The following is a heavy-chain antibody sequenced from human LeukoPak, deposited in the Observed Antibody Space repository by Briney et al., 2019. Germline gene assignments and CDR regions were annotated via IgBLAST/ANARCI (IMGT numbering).Heavy chain of an antibody. D-gene: IGHD6-19*01. V-gene: IGHV4-59*01. CDR2: IFYSGST. CDR1: GGFISRYY. J-gene: IGHJ6*03. Sequence: SETLSLTCTVSGGFISRYYGSGVRQPPGKAVEWRGNIFYSGSTNYNPSLKSRVTVSVDTSKNQCSLKLSSVTAADTAMYYCARVLVTGNTGYYMDVWGKGTTVTVSS. CDR3: ARVLVTGNTGYYMDV.